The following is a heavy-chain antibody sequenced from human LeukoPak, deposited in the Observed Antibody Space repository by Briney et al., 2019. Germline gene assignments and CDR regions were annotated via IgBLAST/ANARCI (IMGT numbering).Heavy chain of an antibody. J-gene: IGHJ6*02. Sequence: PSETLSLTCTVSGGSISSGSYYWSWIRQPAGKGLEWIGRIYTSGSTNYNPSLKSRVTISVDTSKNQFSLKLSSVTAADTAAYYCARVDIVATINYYGMDVWGQGTTVTVSS. CDR1: GGSISSGSYY. V-gene: IGHV4-61*02. CDR3: ARVDIVATINYYGMDV. D-gene: IGHD5-12*01. CDR2: IYTSGST.